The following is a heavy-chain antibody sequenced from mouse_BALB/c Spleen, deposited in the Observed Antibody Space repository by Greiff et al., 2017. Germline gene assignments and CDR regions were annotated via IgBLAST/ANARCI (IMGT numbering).Heavy chain of an antibody. Sequence: DVMLVESGGGLVKPGGSLKLSCAASGFTFSSYAMSWVRQTPEKRLEWVATISSGGSYTYYPDSVKGRFTISRDNAKNTLYLQMSSLRSEDTAMYYCARTPSSGYVLEYWGQGTSVTVSS. CDR1: GFTFSSYA. V-gene: IGHV5-9-1*01. CDR3: ARTPSSGYVLEY. D-gene: IGHD3-1*01. CDR2: ISSGGSYT. J-gene: IGHJ4*01.